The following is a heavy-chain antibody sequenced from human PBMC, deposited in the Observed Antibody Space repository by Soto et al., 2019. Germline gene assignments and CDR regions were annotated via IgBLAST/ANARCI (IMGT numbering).Heavy chain of an antibody. CDR3: ARGLNFDFWTESSQRYFDY. J-gene: IGHJ4*02. D-gene: IGHD3-3*01. CDR1: GGSISSGDYC. V-gene: IGHV4-30-4*01. CDR2: IYYSGST. Sequence: QGQLQESGPGLVKPPQTLSLTCTVSGGSISSGDYCWSWIRQPPGKGLEWIGNIYYSGSTLYNPSLKSRVAISVDTSKNQFSLNLRSVTAADTAVYFCARGLNFDFWTESSQRYFDYWGQGTLVTVSS.